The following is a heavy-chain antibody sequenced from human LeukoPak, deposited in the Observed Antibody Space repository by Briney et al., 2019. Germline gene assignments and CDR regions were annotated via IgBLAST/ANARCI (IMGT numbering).Heavy chain of an antibody. Sequence: GGSLRLSCAASGFTFSDYEMNWIRQTPGKGLEWISYISSRGNTVYYADSVKGRFTISRDNAKNSLFLQMNNLRVEDTGVYYCAWVATYYLDDWGQGILVTVSS. V-gene: IGHV3-48*03. CDR2: ISSRGNTV. CDR3: AWVATYYLDD. D-gene: IGHD1-26*01. CDR1: GFTFSDYE. J-gene: IGHJ4*02.